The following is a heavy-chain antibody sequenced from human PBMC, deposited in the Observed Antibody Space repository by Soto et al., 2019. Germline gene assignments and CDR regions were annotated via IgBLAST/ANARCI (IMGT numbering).Heavy chain of an antibody. D-gene: IGHD6-19*01. CDR1: GYTFTSYG. Sequence: QVPLVQSGAEVKKPGASVKVSCKASGYTFTSYGISWVRQAPGHGLEWMGWISAYNGNTNYAQKLQGRVTMTTDTSTSTAYMELRRLRSDDTAVYYCARPRAGYSSGWSLAAFYYFDYWGQGTLVTVSS. J-gene: IGHJ4*02. CDR3: ARPRAGYSSGWSLAAFYYFDY. CDR2: ISAYNGNT. V-gene: IGHV1-18*01.